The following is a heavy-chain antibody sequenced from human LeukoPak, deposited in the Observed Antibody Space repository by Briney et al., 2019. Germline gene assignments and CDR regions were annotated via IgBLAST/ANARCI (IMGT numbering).Heavy chain of an antibody. D-gene: IGHD2-8*01. CDR3: ARGGVVLMVYARTRGPSYDY. CDR1: GGSFSGYY. J-gene: IGHJ4*02. Sequence: PSETLSLTCAVYGGSFSGYYWSWIRQPPGKGLEWIGEIDHSGSTNYNPSLKSRVTILVDTSKNQFSLKLSSVTAADTAVYYCARGGVVLMVYARTRGPSYDYWGQGTLVTVFS. V-gene: IGHV4-34*01. CDR2: IDHSGST.